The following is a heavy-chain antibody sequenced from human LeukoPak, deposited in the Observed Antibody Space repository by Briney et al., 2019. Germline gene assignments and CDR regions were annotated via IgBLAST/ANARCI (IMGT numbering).Heavy chain of an antibody. CDR3: ARGLAAAGTGWAFDI. CDR2: INHSGST. V-gene: IGHV4-34*01. D-gene: IGHD6-13*01. Sequence: SETLSLTCADYGGSFSGYYWSWIRQPPGKGLEWIGEINHSGSTNYNPSLKSRVTISVDTSKNQFSLKLSSVTAADTAVYYCARGLAAAGTGWAFDIWGQGTMVTVSS. CDR1: GGSFSGYY. J-gene: IGHJ3*02.